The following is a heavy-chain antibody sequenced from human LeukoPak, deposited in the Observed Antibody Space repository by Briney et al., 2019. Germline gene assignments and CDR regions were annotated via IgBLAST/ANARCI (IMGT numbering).Heavy chain of an antibody. CDR1: GFTFSSYE. D-gene: IGHD3-3*02. CDR2: INSDGSST. CDR3: ARTLADAFDI. J-gene: IGHJ3*02. V-gene: IGHV3-74*01. Sequence: GGSLRLSCAASGFTFSSYEMNWVRQAPGKGLVWLSHINSDGSSTNYADSVKGRFTISRDTAKNTLYLQMSSLRAEDTAVYYCARTLADAFDIWGQGTMVTVSS.